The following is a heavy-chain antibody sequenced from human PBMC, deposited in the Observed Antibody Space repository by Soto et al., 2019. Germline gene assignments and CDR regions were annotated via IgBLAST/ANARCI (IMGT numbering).Heavy chain of an antibody. CDR2: MYHSGST. V-gene: IGHV4-4*02. CDR3: ARASAASMLRGAIIN. Sequence: QVQLQESGPGLVKPSGTLSLTCAFSGGSISSDNWWTWVRQPPGKGLEWIGEMYHSGSTNYSPSLKRRVTISVDKSKNQCSLKLTSVTAADTALYYCARASAASMLRGAIINWGQGTLVTVSS. D-gene: IGHD3-10*01. CDR1: GGSISSDNW. J-gene: IGHJ4*02.